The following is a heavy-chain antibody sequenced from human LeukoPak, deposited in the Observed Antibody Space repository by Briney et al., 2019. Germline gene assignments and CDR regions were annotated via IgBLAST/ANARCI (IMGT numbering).Heavy chain of an antibody. CDR1: GFTFSTSW. CDR3: TRDSGRFRLDY. V-gene: IGHV3-7*01. CDR2: INEDGSEK. J-gene: IGHJ4*02. Sequence: GGSLRLSCAASGFTFSTSWMNWVRQAPGKGLEGVASINEDGSEKYYVDSVKGRLTVSRDNAKNSLYLQMNSLRVEDTAVYYCTRDSGRFRLDYWGQGILVTVSS. D-gene: IGHD6-19*01.